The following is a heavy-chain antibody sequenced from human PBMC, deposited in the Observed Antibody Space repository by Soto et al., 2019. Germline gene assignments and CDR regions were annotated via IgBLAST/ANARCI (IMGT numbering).Heavy chain of an antibody. D-gene: IGHD3-22*01. CDR1: GGSISSGGYY. CDR2: ISYSGST. CDR3: ERDALSRDSI. V-gene: IGHV4-31*03. J-gene: IGHJ4*02. Sequence: QVQLQESGPGLVKPSQTLSLTCTVSGGSISSGGYYWSWIRQHPGKGLEWIGYISYSGSTYYNPSLERRVTISVDTSKNQFSLKLSSVTAADTAVYYCERDALSRDSIWGQGTLVTVSS.